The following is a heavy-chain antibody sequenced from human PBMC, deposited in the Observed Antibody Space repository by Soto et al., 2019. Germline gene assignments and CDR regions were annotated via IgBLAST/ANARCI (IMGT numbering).Heavy chain of an antibody. CDR2: FAYSGGT. J-gene: IGHJ6*02. V-gene: IGHV4-39*01. CDR3: ARHNHGMDV. Sequence: SETLSLTCTVSGGSISSWSYYWGWIRQPPGKGLEWIASFAYSGGTYYKSSLKSRLTISVDTSKNQFSLIVTSVTAADTAVFYCARHNHGMDVWGQGTTVTVSS. CDR1: GGSISSWSYY.